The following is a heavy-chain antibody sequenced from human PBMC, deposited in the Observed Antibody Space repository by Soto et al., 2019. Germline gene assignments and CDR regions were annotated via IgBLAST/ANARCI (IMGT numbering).Heavy chain of an antibody. J-gene: IGHJ5*02. CDR1: GYTFTSYG. CDR3: ARDRVCSSTSCYEAWFDP. CDR2: ISAYNGNT. D-gene: IGHD2-2*01. Sequence: QVQLVQSGAEVKKPGASVKVSCKASGYTFTSYGISWVRQAPGQGLEWMGWISAYNGNTNYAQKLQGRVTMTPATSTSTAYMELRSLRSDDTAVFYCARDRVCSSTSCYEAWFDPWGQGTLVTVSS. V-gene: IGHV1-18*01.